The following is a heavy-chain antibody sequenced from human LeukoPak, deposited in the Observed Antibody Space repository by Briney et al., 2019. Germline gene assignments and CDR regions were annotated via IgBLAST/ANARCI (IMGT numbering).Heavy chain of an antibody. J-gene: IGHJ4*02. Sequence: SQTLSLTCAISGDSVSSNRAAWNCIRQSPSRGLEWLGRTYYRSKWYNDYAVSVKSRITINPDTSKNQFSLQLNSVTPEDTAVYYCAREEAVAGTCFDYWGQGTLVTVSS. CDR1: GDSVSSNRAA. CDR2: TYYRSKWYN. D-gene: IGHD6-19*01. CDR3: AREEAVAGTCFDY. V-gene: IGHV6-1*01.